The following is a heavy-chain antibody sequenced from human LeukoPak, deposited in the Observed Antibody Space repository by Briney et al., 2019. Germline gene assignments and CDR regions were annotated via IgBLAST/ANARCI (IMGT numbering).Heavy chain of an antibody. D-gene: IGHD2/OR15-2a*01. CDR1: GGSISSGSYY. CDR2: IYYSGST. V-gene: IGHV4-39*01. Sequence: PSETLSLTCTVSGGSISSGSYYWSWIRQPAGKGLEWIGSIYYSGSTYYNPSLKSRVTISVDTSKNQFSLKLSSVTAADTAVYYCARHSKFPEGDNWFDPWGQGTLVTVSS. CDR3: ARHSKFPEGDNWFDP. J-gene: IGHJ5*02.